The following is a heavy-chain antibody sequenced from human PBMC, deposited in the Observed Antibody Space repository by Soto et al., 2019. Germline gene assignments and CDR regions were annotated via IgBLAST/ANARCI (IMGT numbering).Heavy chain of an antibody. J-gene: IGHJ4*02. D-gene: IGHD3-22*01. CDR2: ISSSSSYI. Sequence: PGGSLRLSCAASGFTFSSYSMNWFRQAPGKGLEWVSSISSSSSYIYYADSVKGRFTISRDNSKNTLYLQMNSLRAEDTAVYYCAKDLAWHYYDSSGYYYALDYWGQGTLVTVSS. V-gene: IGHV3-21*04. CDR1: GFTFSSYS. CDR3: AKDLAWHYYDSSGYYYALDY.